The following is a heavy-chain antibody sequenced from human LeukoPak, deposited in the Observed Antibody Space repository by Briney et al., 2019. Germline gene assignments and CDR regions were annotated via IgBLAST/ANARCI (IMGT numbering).Heavy chain of an antibody. Sequence: PGGSLRLSCAASGFTFSSYSMNWVRQAPGKGLEWVSSISSSSSSYIYYADSVKGRFTISRDNAKNSLYLQMNSLRAEDTAVYYCARVENHCSSTSCYTAFDYWGQGTLVTVSS. D-gene: IGHD2-2*02. CDR1: GFTFSSYS. V-gene: IGHV3-21*01. CDR3: ARVENHCSSTSCYTAFDY. J-gene: IGHJ4*02. CDR2: ISSSSSSYI.